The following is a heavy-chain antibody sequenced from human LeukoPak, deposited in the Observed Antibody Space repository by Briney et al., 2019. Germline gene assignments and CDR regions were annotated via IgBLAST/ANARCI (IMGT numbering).Heavy chain of an antibody. Sequence: SETLSLTCAVSGGSINYYYWSWIRQSPGKGLEWIGYVYYNGSAKYNPSLKSRVTISVDMSKNQFSLKVSSVTAADTAIYYCARKGGHFDYWGQGPLVAVSS. J-gene: IGHJ4*02. D-gene: IGHD2-15*01. CDR3: ARKGGHFDY. CDR2: VYYNGSA. V-gene: IGHV4-59*01. CDR1: GGSINYYY.